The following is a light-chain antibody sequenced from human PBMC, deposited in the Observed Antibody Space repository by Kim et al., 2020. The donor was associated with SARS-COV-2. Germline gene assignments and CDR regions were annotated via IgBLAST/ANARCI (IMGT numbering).Light chain of an antibody. Sequence: CTLSSGYSNYKVDWYQQRPGKGPRFVMRVGTGGIVGSKGDGIPDRFSFLGSGLNRYLTIKNIQEEDESDYHCGADHGSGSKFVVLFGGGTQLTVL. V-gene: IGLV9-49*01. J-gene: IGLJ2*01. CDR1: SGYSNYK. CDR3: GADHGSGSKFVVL. CDR2: VGTGGIVG.